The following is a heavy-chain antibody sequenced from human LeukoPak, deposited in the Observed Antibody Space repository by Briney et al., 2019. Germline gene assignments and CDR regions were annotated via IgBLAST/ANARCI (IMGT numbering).Heavy chain of an antibody. D-gene: IGHD7-27*01. CDR2: INPHSGGT. CDR3: ARTNWDYFDY. J-gene: IGHJ4*02. CDR1: GYTFTGDY. V-gene: IGHV1-2*02. Sequence: ASVKVSCKASGYTFTGDYMHWVRQAPGQGLEWMGWINPHSGGTNYAQKFQGRVTMTRDTSISTAYMELSRLRSDDTAVYYCARTNWDYFDYWGQGTLVTVSS.